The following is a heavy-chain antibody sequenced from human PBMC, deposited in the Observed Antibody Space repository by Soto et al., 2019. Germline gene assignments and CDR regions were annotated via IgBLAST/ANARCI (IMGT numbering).Heavy chain of an antibody. Sequence: QLQLQESGPGLVKPSETLSLTCTVSGGSISSSSYYWGWIRQPPGKGLEWIGSIYYSGSTYYNPSLKIRVTISVDTSKNHFSLKLSSVTAADTAVYYCARRNRSIAARVFDYWGQGTLVTVSS. CDR1: GGSISSSSYY. CDR2: IYYSGST. D-gene: IGHD6-6*01. CDR3: ARRNRSIAARVFDY. V-gene: IGHV4-39*01. J-gene: IGHJ4*02.